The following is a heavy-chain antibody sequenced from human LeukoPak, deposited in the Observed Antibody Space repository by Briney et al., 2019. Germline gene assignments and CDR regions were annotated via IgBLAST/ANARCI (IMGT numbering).Heavy chain of an antibody. J-gene: IGHJ6*02. CDR2: IYTSGST. Sequence: PSQTLSLTCTVPGGSISSGSYYWSWIRQPAGKGLEWIGRIYTSGSTNYNPSLKSRVTISVDTSKNQYSLKLRSVTDADTAVYYCARDSLYDFWSGYFPQGMDVWGQGTTVTVSS. D-gene: IGHD3-3*01. CDR1: GGSISSGSYY. CDR3: ARDSLYDFWSGYFPQGMDV. V-gene: IGHV4-61*02.